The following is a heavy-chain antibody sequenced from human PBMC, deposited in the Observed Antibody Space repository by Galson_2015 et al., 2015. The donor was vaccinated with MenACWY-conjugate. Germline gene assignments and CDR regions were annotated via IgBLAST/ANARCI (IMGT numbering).Heavy chain of an antibody. V-gene: IGHV3-74*03. CDR2: ICAGGISI. Sequence: SLRLSCAASGLTFSSYWMSWVRQAPGKGLECVSRICAGGISIMYGDSVRGRFTISRDDAENTLYLQMDGLRADDTAVYFCVRGSSGWRGMDIWGQGTTVTVSS. CDR3: VRGSSGWRGMDI. CDR1: GLTFSSYW. J-gene: IGHJ6*02. D-gene: IGHD6-19*01.